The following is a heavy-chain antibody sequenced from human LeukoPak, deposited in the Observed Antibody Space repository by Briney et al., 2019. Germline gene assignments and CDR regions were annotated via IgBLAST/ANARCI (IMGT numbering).Heavy chain of an antibody. CDR3: ARAGPGGTYYDILSGYYGMDV. Sequence: ASVKVSCKASGYTFTGYYMHWVRQAPGQGLEWIGWINPNSGGTNYAQKFQGWVTMTRDTSISTAYMELSRLRSDDTAVYYCARAGPGGTYYDILSGYYGMDVWGQGTTVTVSS. V-gene: IGHV1-2*04. J-gene: IGHJ6*02. D-gene: IGHD3-9*01. CDR2: INPNSGGT. CDR1: GYTFTGYY.